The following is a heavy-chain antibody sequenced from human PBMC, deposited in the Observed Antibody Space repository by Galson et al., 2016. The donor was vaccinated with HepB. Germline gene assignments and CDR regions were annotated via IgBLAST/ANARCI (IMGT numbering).Heavy chain of an antibody. CDR3: ARAAANYDRSGYFPKYYFDY. J-gene: IGHJ4*02. Sequence: SVKVSCKASGGTFSNFAISWLRQAPGQGLEWMGWINGANGNTKYSQKFQGRVTSTRDTSASTAYMELSSLRSEDTAVYYRARAAANYDRSGYFPKYYFDYWGQGTLVTVSS. CDR1: GGTFSNFA. D-gene: IGHD3-22*01. V-gene: IGHV1-3*01. CDR2: INGANGNT.